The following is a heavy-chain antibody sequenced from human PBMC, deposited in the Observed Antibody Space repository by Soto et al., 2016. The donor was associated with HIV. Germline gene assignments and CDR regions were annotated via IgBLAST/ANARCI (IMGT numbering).Heavy chain of an antibody. CDR1: GYTFTRYG. D-gene: IGHD3-10*01. J-gene: IGHJ4*02. CDR2: ISAYNGNT. V-gene: IGHV1-18*01. CDR3: ARYYYASGSGDYFDY. Sequence: QVQLVQSGAEVKKPGASVKVSCKASGYTFTRYGISWVRQAPGQGLEWMGWISAYNGNTNYAQKLQGRVTMTTDTSTSTASMELRSLRSDDTAVYYCARYYYASGSGDYFDYWGQGTLVTVSS.